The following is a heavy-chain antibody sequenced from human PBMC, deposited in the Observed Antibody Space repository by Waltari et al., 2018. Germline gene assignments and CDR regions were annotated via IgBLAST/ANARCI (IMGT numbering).Heavy chain of an antibody. CDR3: ARVEDSGYDTIYYYYYMDV. CDR1: GGSISSYY. D-gene: IGHD5-12*01. V-gene: IGHV4-59*01. CDR2: IYYSGST. J-gene: IGHJ6*03. Sequence: QVQLQESGPGLVTPSETLSLTCTVSGGSISSYYWSWIRPPPGTGLEWIGYIYYSGSTNYNPSLKSRVTISVDTSKNQFSLKLSSVTAADTAVYYWARVEDSGYDTIYYYYYMDVWGKGTTVTVSS.